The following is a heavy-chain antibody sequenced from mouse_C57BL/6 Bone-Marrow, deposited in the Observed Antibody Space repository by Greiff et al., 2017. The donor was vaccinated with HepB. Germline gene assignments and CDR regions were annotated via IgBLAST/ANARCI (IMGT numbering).Heavy chain of an antibody. J-gene: IGHJ4*01. CDR3: ARGDVWYQGYYAMDY. CDR1: GYAFSSSW. D-gene: IGHD2-10*02. CDR2: IYPGDGDT. Sequence: VQGVESGPELVKPGASVKISCKASGYAFSSSWMNWVKQRPGKGLEWIGRIYPGDGDTNYNGKFKGKATLTADKSSSTAYMQLSSLTSEDSAVYFGARGDVWYQGYYAMDYWGQGTSVTVSS. V-gene: IGHV1-82*01.